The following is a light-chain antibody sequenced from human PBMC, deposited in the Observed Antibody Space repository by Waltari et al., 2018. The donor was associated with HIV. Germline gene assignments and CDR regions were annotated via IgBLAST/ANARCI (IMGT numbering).Light chain of an antibody. CDR3: MQRIEFPWT. Sequence: ASISCRSSQSLLNNDDGDTYLDWYLQKPGQSPQLLIYMLSHRASGVPDRFSGSGSGTNFTLKISRVEAEDVGVYYCMQRIEFPWTFGQGTKVEIK. CDR2: MLS. CDR1: QSLLNNDDGDTY. J-gene: IGKJ1*01. V-gene: IGKV2-40*01.